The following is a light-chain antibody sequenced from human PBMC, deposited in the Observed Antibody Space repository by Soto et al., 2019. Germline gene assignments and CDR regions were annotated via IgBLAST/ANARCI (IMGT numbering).Light chain of an antibody. J-gene: IGKJ1*01. CDR1: QSISSSF. CDR3: QQSYSTPLT. CDR2: GAS. V-gene: IGKV3-20*01. Sequence: EIVLTQSPGILSLSPGERASLSCGASQSISSSFLAWYQQKPGQAPRLLIYGASSRATGIPDRFSGTASGTDFTLTISSLQPEDFATYYCQQSYSTPLTFGQGTKVDIK.